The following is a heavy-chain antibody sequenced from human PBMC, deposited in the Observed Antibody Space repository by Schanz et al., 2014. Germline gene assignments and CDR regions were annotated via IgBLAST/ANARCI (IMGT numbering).Heavy chain of an antibody. CDR3: AKLHGVIQQVSDY. Sequence: EVQLLESGGGLVQPGGSLRLSCAASGFTFSNYAMGWVRQTPGKGLEWVSTLSGSGAGTFYADSVKGRFTISRDNSENTRYLQMNSLRAEDATVYYCAKLHGVIQQVSDYWGQGTLVTVSS. J-gene: IGHJ4*02. CDR2: LSGSGAGT. CDR1: GFTFSNYA. D-gene: IGHD2-8*01. V-gene: IGHV3-23*01.